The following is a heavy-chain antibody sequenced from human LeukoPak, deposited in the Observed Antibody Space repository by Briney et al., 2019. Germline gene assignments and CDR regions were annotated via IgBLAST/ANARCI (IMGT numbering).Heavy chain of an antibody. Sequence: GSLRLSCAASGFTFSIYNMNWVRQAPGKGLEWVSYISSSSSPIYYADSVKGRFTISRDNAKNSLYLQMNSLRAEDTAVYYCARARCSSTGCYSFYYVDVWGKGTTVTVSS. J-gene: IGHJ6*03. V-gene: IGHV3-48*01. CDR1: GFTFSIYN. CDR3: ARARCSSTGCYSFYYVDV. D-gene: IGHD2-2*01. CDR2: ISSSSSPI.